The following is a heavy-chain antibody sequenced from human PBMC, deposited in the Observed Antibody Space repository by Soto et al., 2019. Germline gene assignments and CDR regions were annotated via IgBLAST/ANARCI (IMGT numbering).Heavy chain of an antibody. J-gene: IGHJ4*02. CDR1: GGCFSGYY. CDR3: ARGRSITIFGVVISRRWFGY. D-gene: IGHD3-3*01. Sequence: PSETLSLTCAVYGGCFSGYYWSRIRQPPGKGLEWIGEINHSGSTNYNPSLKSRVTISVDTSKNQFSLKLSSVTAADTAVYYCARGRSITIFGVVISRRWFGYWGQGTLVTVSS. CDR2: INHSGST. V-gene: IGHV4-34*01.